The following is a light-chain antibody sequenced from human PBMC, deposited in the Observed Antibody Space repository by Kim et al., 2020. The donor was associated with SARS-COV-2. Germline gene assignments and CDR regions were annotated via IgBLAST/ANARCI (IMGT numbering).Light chain of an antibody. J-gene: IGLJ3*02. Sequence: GQTVTISCSGSDSNIGSNSVTWYQQLPGTAPKLLIYSDNRRPSGVPDRFSGSKSGTSASLAISGLQSDDAADYYCATWDDSLNALMFGGGTKLTVL. V-gene: IGLV1-44*01. CDR1: DSNIGSNS. CDR2: SDN. CDR3: ATWDDSLNALM.